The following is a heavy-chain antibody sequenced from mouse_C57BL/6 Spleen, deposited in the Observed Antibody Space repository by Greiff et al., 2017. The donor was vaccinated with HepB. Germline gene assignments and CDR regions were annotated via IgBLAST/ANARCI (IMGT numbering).Heavy chain of an antibody. CDR2: ISDGGSYT. CDR3: ARRKYLDY. CDR1: GFTFSSYA. D-gene: IGHD1-3*01. V-gene: IGHV5-4*01. J-gene: IGHJ2*01. Sequence: VQLKESGGGLVKPGGSLKLSCAASGFTFSSYAMSWVRQTPEKRLEWVATISDGGSYTYYPDNVKGRFTISRDNAKNNLYLQMSHLKSEDTAMYYCARRKYLDYWGQGTTLTVSS.